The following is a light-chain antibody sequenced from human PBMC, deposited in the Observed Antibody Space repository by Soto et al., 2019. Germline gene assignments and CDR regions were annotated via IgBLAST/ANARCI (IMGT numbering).Light chain of an antibody. Sequence: QSVLTQPPSVSGAPGQRVTISCTGSSSNIGAGYDVHWYQQLPGTAPKLLIYGNSNRPSGVPDRFSGSKSGTSASLAITGLHAGDEADYSCPSYPSSLSGFYVFGPGTKLTVL. J-gene: IGLJ1*01. CDR2: GNS. CDR3: PSYPSSLSGFYV. V-gene: IGLV1-40*01. CDR1: SSNIGAGYD.